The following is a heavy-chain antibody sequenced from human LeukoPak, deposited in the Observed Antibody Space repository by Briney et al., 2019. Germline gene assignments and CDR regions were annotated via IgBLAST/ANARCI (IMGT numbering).Heavy chain of an antibody. V-gene: IGHV3-7*04. CDR1: GFTFSGYW. D-gene: IGHD6-13*01. CDR2: IKQDGSKK. J-gene: IGHJ3*02. CDR3: ARDWQWQQLDGDAFDI. Sequence: GGSLRLSCAASGFTFSGYWMSWVRQAPGKGLEWVANIKQDGSKKYYVDSVKGRFTISRDNAKNSLFLQMNSLRAEDTAVYYCARDWQWQQLDGDAFDIWGQGTMVTVSS.